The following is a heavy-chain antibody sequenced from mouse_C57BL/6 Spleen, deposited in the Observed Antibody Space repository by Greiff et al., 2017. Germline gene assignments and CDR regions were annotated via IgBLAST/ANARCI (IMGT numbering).Heavy chain of an antibody. CDR2: ISYDGSN. V-gene: IGHV3-6*01. CDR3: ARGGIYYGNYGRYFDV. J-gene: IGHJ1*03. D-gene: IGHD2-1*01. Sequence: ESGPGLVKPSQSLSLTCSVTGYSITSGYYWNWIRQFPGNKLEWMGYISYDGSNNYNPSLKNRISITRDTSKNQFFLKLNSVTTEDTATYYCARGGIYYGNYGRYFDVWGTGTTVTVSS. CDR1: GYSITSGYY.